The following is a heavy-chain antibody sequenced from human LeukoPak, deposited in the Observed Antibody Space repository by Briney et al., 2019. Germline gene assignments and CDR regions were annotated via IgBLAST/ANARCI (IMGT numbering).Heavy chain of an antibody. CDR2: ISGSGGST. CDR3: ARSEVDIVATVCFDY. Sequence: GGSLRLSCAASGFTFSSYAMSWVRQAPGKGLEWVSAISGSGGSTYYADSVKGRFTISRDNSKNTLYLQMNSLRAEDTAVYYCARSEVDIVATVCFDYWGRGTLVTVSS. CDR1: GFTFSSYA. J-gene: IGHJ4*02. D-gene: IGHD5-12*01. V-gene: IGHV3-23*01.